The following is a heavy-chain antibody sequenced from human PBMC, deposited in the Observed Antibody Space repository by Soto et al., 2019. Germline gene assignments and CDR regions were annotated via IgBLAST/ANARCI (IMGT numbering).Heavy chain of an antibody. CDR2: ISAAGDP. V-gene: IGHV3-13*05. CDR3: VRTDRDFYGLDV. J-gene: IGHJ6*02. CDR1: GFTFRNYD. Sequence: EVQLVESGGGLVQPGGSLRLSCEASGFTFRNYDMHWVRQGTGKGLEWVSGISAAGDPDYADSVEGRFTISRENAQNSFFLQMNSLRVGDTAVYYCVRTDRDFYGLDVWDQGTTVIVSS.